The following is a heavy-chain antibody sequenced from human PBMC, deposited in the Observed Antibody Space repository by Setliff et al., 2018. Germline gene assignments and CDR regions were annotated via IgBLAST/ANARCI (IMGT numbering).Heavy chain of an antibody. D-gene: IGHD6-19*01. CDR3: ARDLKRSSGWKGPNFDY. V-gene: IGHV1-18*01. J-gene: IGHJ4*02. Sequence: ASVKVSCKTSGYNFITTGISWVRQAPGQGLEWMGWISAYNGNTNYAQKLQGRVTMTTDTSTSTAYMELRSLRSDDTAVYYCARDLKRSSGWKGPNFDYWGQGTLVTVSS. CDR1: GYNFITTG. CDR2: ISAYNGNT.